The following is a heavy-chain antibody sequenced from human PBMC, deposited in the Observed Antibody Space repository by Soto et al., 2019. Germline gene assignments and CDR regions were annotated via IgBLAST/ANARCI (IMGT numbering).Heavy chain of an antibody. Sequence: GGSLRRSCAAAGFTFSSYPMSWVRHPPSKGLERVTDMSGWGCRTYSADSVKGRFTLSRDNCNNTLYLQMKSLRAEDTAAYYCAKIAADTRRIFYYYYGMDVRREGTTVTVSS. V-gene: IGHV3-23*01. CDR1: GFTFSSYP. CDR3: AKIAADTRRIFYYYYGMDV. CDR2: MSGWGCRT. J-gene: IGHJ6*04. D-gene: IGHD6-13*01.